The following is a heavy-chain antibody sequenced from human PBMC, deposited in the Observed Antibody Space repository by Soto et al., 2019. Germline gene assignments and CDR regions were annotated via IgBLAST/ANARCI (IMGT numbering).Heavy chain of an antibody. CDR1: GYNFNTYW. CDR3: ATSTVSYVDIVSSTTRGYFDH. V-gene: IGHV5-51*01. D-gene: IGHD5-12*01. Sequence: GESLKISCEGSGYNFNTYWIGWVRQMPGKGLEWMALIYPGDSDTRYSPSFEGQVTLSDDRSISTAYLQWSSLKASDTAIYYCATSTVSYVDIVSSTTRGYFDHWGQGTLVTV. J-gene: IGHJ4*02. CDR2: IYPGDSDT.